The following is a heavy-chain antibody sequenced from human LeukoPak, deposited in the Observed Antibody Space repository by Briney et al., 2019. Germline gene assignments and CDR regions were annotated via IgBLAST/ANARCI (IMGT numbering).Heavy chain of an antibody. CDR1: GGSFTSYY. CDR3: ARNPYDAYYHYYMDV. CDR2: IYTSGST. D-gene: IGHD2-21*01. V-gene: IGHV4-4*07. J-gene: IGHJ6*03. Sequence: SETLSLTCTVSGGSFTSYYWSWIRQPAGKGLEWIGRIYTSGSTNYNPSLKSRVTMSVDTSKNQISLRLSSVTAADTAVYYCARNPYDAYYHYYMDVWGKGTTVTVSS.